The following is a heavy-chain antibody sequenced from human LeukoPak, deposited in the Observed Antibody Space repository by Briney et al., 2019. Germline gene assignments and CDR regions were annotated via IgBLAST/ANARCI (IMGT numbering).Heavy chain of an antibody. D-gene: IGHD5-18*01. J-gene: IGHJ4*02. V-gene: IGHV4-39*07. CDR3: AREVAGIQLFDY. CDR2: INHRGST. CDR1: GGSISSSSYY. Sequence: SETLSLTCTVSGGSISSSSYYWGWIRQPPGKGLEWIGEINHRGSTNYNPSLKSRVTISVDTSKNQFSLKLSSVTTADTAVYYCAREVAGIQLFDYWGQGTLVTVSS.